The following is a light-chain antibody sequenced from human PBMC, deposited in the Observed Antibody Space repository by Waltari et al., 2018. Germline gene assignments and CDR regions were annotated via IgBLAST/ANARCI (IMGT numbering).Light chain of an antibody. CDR1: SSNIGHNY. CDR2: ENT. CDR3: GTWDSSLSGAV. Sequence: QSVLTQPPSVSAPPGQRVTISCSGGSSNIGHNYVSWYRQFPGTAPKLLTYENTERPSGIPGRFSGSKSGTSATLDITGLQAGDEADYYCGTWDSSLSGAVFGGGTHLTVL. V-gene: IGLV1-51*02. J-gene: IGLJ7*01.